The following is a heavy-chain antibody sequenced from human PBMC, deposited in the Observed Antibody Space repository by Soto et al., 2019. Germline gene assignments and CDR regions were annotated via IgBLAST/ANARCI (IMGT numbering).Heavy chain of an antibody. J-gene: IGHJ4*02. V-gene: IGHV4-38-2*01. CDR3: ARGVQGATTCFDC. CDR2: KYNSGTT. D-gene: IGHD2-15*01. CDR1: GYSISSDYY. Sequence: PSETLSLTCAVSGYSISSDYYCWWIRQPPRELVEGFASKYNSGTTYYAPSLKSRFTISVDTSKNQLSLKLSSVTAADTAVYYCARGVQGATTCFDCRRQGALVAVS.